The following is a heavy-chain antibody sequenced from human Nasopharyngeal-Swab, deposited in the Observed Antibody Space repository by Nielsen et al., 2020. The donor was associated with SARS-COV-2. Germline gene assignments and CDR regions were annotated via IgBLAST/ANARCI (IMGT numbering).Heavy chain of an antibody. Sequence: GASLPISCAASGFTFSSYGMHWVRQAPGKGLEWAAVIWNDGSNKYYADSVKGRFTISRDNSKNTLYLQMNSLRAEDTAVYYCARGGAGTYYDFWSGYPADYYYGMDVWGQGTTVTVSS. CDR3: ARGGAGTYYDFWSGYPADYYYGMDV. J-gene: IGHJ6*02. CDR1: GFTFSSYG. D-gene: IGHD3-3*01. CDR2: IWNDGSNK. V-gene: IGHV3-33*01.